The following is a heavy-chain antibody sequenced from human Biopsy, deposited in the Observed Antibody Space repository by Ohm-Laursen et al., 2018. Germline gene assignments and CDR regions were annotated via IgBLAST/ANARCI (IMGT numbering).Heavy chain of an antibody. CDR2: NIPTLGTG. V-gene: IGHV1-69*06. CDR1: GGTFSSYG. CDR3: ATKLTGYFHH. Sequence: SVKVSCKAPGGTFSSYGVNWVRQAPGQGLEWLGGNIPTLGTGNYAQKFQDRVTVAADTSTSTATMELRSLRSDDTAVYYCATKLTGYFHHWGQGTLVIVSS. D-gene: IGHD3-9*01. J-gene: IGHJ1*01.